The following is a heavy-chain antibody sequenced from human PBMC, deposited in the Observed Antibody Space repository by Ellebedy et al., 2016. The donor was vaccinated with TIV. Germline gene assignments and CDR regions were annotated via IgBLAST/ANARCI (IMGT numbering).Heavy chain of an antibody. CDR2: INPKSGGT. CDR3: ARDAGRGSDS. CDR1: GNTFNGYY. J-gene: IGHJ5*01. V-gene: IGHV1-2*02. Sequence: ASVKVSCKASGNTFNGYYIHWVRQAPGQGLEWLGWINPKSGGTKYAQKFQGRVTMTSETSVTTVYRELTRLTSDDSAVYYCARDAGRGSDSWGQGTLVTVSS.